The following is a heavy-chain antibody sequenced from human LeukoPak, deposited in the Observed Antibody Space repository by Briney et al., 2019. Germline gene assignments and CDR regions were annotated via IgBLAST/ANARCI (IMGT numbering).Heavy chain of an antibody. Sequence: GGSLRLSCAASGFTFSSYAMSWVRQAPGKGLEWVSAISGSGGSTYYADSVKGRFTISRDNSKNTLYLQMNSLRAEDTAVYYCAKGPXWXTVXSLVLWYFDYWGQGTLVTVSS. J-gene: IGHJ4*02. CDR1: GFTFSSYA. V-gene: IGHV3-23*01. CDR3: AKGPXWXTVXSLVLWYFDY. CDR2: ISGSGGST. D-gene: IGHD4-17*01.